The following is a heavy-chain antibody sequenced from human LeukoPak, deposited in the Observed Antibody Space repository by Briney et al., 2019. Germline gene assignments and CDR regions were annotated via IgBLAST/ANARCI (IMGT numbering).Heavy chain of an antibody. CDR3: ARGVGWPRRVAEYFQH. CDR1: GGSISSGGYY. J-gene: IGHJ1*01. D-gene: IGHD6-19*01. V-gene: IGHV4-31*03. CDR2: IYYSGST. Sequence: SQTLSLTCTVSGGSISSGGYYWSWIRQHPGKGLEWIGYIYYSGSTYYNPSLKSRATISVDTSKNQFSLKMSSVTAQDTALYFCARGVGWPRRVAEYFQHWGQGTLVTVSS.